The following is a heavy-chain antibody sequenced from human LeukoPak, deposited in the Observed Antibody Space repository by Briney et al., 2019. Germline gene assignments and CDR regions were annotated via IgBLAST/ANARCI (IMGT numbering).Heavy chain of an antibody. CDR3: ARVPTVTFFDY. J-gene: IGHJ4*02. V-gene: IGHV4-39*07. D-gene: IGHD4-17*01. Sequence: SETLSLTCTVSGGSISSSSYYWGWIRQPPGKGLEWIGTIYYRGSTHYNPSLKSRVTISVDTSKNQFSLKLSSVTAADTAVYYCARVPTVTFFDYWGQGTLVTVSS. CDR2: IYYRGST. CDR1: GGSISSSSYY.